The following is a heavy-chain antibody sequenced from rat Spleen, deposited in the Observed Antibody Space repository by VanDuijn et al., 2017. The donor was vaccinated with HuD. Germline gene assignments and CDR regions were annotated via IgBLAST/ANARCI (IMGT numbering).Heavy chain of an antibody. J-gene: IGHJ2*01. V-gene: IGHV5-31*01. CDR2: ITNTGGST. CDR1: GFPFKNSW. Sequence: EVQLVVSGGGLVQSGRSLRLSCVASGFPFKNSWMTWIRQAPGKGLEWVASITNTGGSTYYSDSVKGRFTISRDNAKSTLYLQMNSLTSEDTATYYCTRVPAPSYGYNHYFDYGGQGVMGTVSS. D-gene: IGHD1-9*01. CDR3: TRVPAPSYGYNHYFDY.